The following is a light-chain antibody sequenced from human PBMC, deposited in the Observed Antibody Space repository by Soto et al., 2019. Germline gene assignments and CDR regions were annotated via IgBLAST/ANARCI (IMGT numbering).Light chain of an antibody. CDR3: QNYYSSPLN. CDR2: CAS. Sequence: DIAMTQSPDSLSVSLGETATIHRKSSQPAFSIYHNRNYLASYQQKPGQPPKLVIYCASTRASGVPARFSGSGSGTAFTLTISSLQAEDVAVYYCQNYYSSPLNFGGGTKVDIK. J-gene: IGKJ4*01. V-gene: IGKV4-1*01. CDR1: QPAFSIYHNRNY.